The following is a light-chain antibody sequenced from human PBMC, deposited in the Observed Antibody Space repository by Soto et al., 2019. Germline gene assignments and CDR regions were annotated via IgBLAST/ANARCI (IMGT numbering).Light chain of an antibody. Sequence: EIVLTQSPATLSLSPGERATLSCRASQSVGSYLAWYQHKPGQAPRLLIYGASNRATDIPGRFSGRGSGTDFTLTISSLESVDSEVYYCQLRDMRPRTFGQGTNLEIK. V-gene: IGKV3-11*01. CDR3: QLRDMRPRT. CDR1: QSVGSY. CDR2: GAS. J-gene: IGKJ2*01.